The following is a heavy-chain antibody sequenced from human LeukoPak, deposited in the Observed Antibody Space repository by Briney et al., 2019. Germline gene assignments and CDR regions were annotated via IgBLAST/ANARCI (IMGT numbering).Heavy chain of an antibody. CDR1: GFTFTTYW. V-gene: IGHV3-7*01. CDR3: ARPLMYYYGSETYFWFDP. Sequence: GGSLRLSCAASGFTFTTYWMGWVRQAPGKGLEWVANIKQDGSEKCYGDSVKGRFTISRDNAKNSLSLQMNSLRAEDTAVYYCARPLMYYYGSETYFWFDPWGQGTLVTVSS. J-gene: IGHJ5*02. D-gene: IGHD3-10*01. CDR2: IKQDGSEK.